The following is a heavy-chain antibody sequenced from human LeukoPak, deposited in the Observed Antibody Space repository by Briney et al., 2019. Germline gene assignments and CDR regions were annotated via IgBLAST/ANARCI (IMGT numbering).Heavy chain of an antibody. J-gene: IGHJ4*02. D-gene: IGHD1-26*01. CDR2: ITSSSSYI. V-gene: IGHV3-21*01. Sequence: GGSLRLSCAASGFTFSSYSMNWVRQAPGEGLEWVSSITSSSSYIYYADSVKGRFTISRDNAKNSLYLQMNSLRADDTAVYYCARKEGSYSCDYWGQGTLVTVSS. CDR3: ARKEGSYSCDY. CDR1: GFTFSSYS.